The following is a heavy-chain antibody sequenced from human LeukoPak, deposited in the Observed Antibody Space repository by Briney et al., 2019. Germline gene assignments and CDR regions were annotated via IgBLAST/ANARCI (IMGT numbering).Heavy chain of an antibody. V-gene: IGHV3-23*01. Sequence: GGSLRLSCAASGFTFSSYAMSCVRQAPGKGLEWVSAISGSGGSTYYADSVKGRFTISRDNSKNTLYLQMNSLRAEDTAVYYCAKGPCSSTSCYVSGYYYYGMDVWGQGTTVTVSS. D-gene: IGHD2-2*01. CDR3: AKGPCSSTSCYVSGYYYYGMDV. CDR2: ISGSGGST. J-gene: IGHJ6*02. CDR1: GFTFSSYA.